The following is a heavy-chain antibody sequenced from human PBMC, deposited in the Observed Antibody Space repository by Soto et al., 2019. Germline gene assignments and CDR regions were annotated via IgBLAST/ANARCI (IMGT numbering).Heavy chain of an antibody. CDR3: ARDQGLVAARTTTNWLDH. J-gene: IGHJ5*02. Sequence: QVQLVQSGTEVKKPGSSVKVSCEASGGTFINYAFTWVRQAPGQGLEWMGGITPIFGTRNYAQKFQGRVTITADESTSTVYMELSSLKSEDTAVYYCARDQGLVAARTTTNWLDHWGQGTLVTVSS. CDR1: GGTFINYA. CDR2: ITPIFGTR. D-gene: IGHD6-13*01. V-gene: IGHV1-69*12.